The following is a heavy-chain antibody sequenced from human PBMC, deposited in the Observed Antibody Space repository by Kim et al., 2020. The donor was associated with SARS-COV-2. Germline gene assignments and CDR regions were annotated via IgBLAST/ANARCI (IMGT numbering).Heavy chain of an antibody. D-gene: IGHD3-22*01. V-gene: IGHV3-30*18. CDR2: ISYDGSNK. CDR1: GFTFSSYG. CDR3: AKLDILYYYDSSGYYPF. J-gene: IGHJ3*01. Sequence: GGSLRLSCAASGFTFSSYGMHWVRQAPGKGLEWVAVISYDGSNKYYADSVKGRFTISRDNSKNTLYLQMNSLRAEDTAVYYCAKLDILYYYDSSGYYPF.